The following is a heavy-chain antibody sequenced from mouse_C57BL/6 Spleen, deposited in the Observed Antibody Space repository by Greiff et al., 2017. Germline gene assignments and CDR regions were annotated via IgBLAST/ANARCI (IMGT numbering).Heavy chain of an antibody. CDR1: GYTFTTYP. CDR2: FHPYNDDT. J-gene: IGHJ1*03. Sequence: QVQLKESGAELVKPGASVKMSCKASGYTFTTYPIEWMKQNHGKSLEWIGNFHPYNDDTKYNEKFKGKATLTVEKSSSTVYLELSRLTSDDSAVYYCARSTTVVPSYWYFDVWGTGTTVTVSS. D-gene: IGHD1-1*01. V-gene: IGHV1-47*01. CDR3: ARSTTVVPSYWYFDV.